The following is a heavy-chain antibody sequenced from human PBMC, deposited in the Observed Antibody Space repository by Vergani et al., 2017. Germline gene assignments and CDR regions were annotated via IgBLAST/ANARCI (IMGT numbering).Heavy chain of an antibody. CDR3: TAYCGCDCYNYYYYYMDV. D-gene: IGHD2-21*02. V-gene: IGHV3-15*07. CDR2: IKSKTDGGTT. J-gene: IGHJ6*03. CDR1: GFTFSNAW. Sequence: EVQLVESGGGLVKPGGSLRLSCAASGFTFSNAWMNWVRQAPGKGLEWVGRIKSKTDGGTTDYAAPVKGRSTISRDDSKNTLYLQMNSLKTEDTAVYYCTAYCGCDCYNYYYYYMDVWGKVTTVTVSS.